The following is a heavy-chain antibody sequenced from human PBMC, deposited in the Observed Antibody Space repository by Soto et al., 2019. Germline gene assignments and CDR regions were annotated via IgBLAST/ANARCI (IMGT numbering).Heavy chain of an antibody. CDR3: ARDRDYDFWSGLDY. D-gene: IGHD3-3*01. CDR1: GFTFSSYA. Sequence: QVQLVESGGGVVQPGRSPRLSCAASGFTFSSYAMHWVRQAPGKGLEWVAVISYDGSNKYYADSVKGRFTISRDNSKNKLYLRMNSLRAEDTAVYYCARDRDYDFWSGLDYWGQGTLVTVSS. V-gene: IGHV3-30-3*01. CDR2: ISYDGSNK. J-gene: IGHJ4*02.